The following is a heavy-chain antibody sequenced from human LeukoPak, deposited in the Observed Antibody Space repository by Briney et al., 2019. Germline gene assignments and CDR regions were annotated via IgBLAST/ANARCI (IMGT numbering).Heavy chain of an antibody. CDR2: ISYDGDNE. CDR1: GFTFSNFA. Sequence: GSLRLSCAASGFTFSNFAMHWVRQAPGKGLEWVAVISYDGDNEYYADSVKGQFTMSRDNSKDRLYLQMNSLRPEDTAMYYCARVRGGRSWYYYGMDVWGRGTTVTVSS. D-gene: IGHD3-16*01. J-gene: IGHJ6*02. CDR3: ARVRGGRSWYYYGMDV. V-gene: IGHV3-30-3*01.